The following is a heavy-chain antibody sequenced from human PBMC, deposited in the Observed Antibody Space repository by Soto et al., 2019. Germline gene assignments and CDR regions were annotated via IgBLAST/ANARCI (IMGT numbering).Heavy chain of an antibody. CDR1: GFTFSSYA. V-gene: IGHV3-23*01. CDR3: AKDLVGCSGGSCYGMGFDYFDY. CDR2: ISGSGGST. Sequence: GGSLRLSCAASGFTFSSYAMSWVRQAPGKGLEWVSAISGSGGSTDYTDSVKGRFTISRDNSKNTLYLQMNSLRAEDTAVYYCAKDLVGCSGGSCYGMGFDYFDYWGQGTLVTVSS. J-gene: IGHJ4*02. D-gene: IGHD2-15*01.